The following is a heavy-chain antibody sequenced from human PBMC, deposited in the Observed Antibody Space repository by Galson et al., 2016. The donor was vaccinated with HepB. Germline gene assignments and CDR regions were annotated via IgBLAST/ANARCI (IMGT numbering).Heavy chain of an antibody. Sequence: SVKVSCKASGYSFTGYFLNWVRQAPGQRLEWMGWIGPGSGDTKYAQKFQGRVTITRDRSISTVTMELNRLRSDDTAVYYCARSTGFGIRIDYWGQGTQVTVSS. CDR3: ARSTGFGIRIDY. CDR1: GYSFTGYF. J-gene: IGHJ4*02. CDR2: IGPGSGDT. D-gene: IGHD3-10*01. V-gene: IGHV1-2*02.